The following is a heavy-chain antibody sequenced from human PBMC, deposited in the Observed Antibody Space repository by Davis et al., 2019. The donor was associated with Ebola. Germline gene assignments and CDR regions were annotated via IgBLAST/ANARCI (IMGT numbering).Heavy chain of an antibody. D-gene: IGHD2-15*01. V-gene: IGHV4-59*01. J-gene: IGHJ4*02. CDR1: GGSISSYY. CDR2: LYYSGNT. CDR3: ARGLVVVAATYFDY. Sequence: MPSKTLSLTCTVSGGSISSYYWSWIRQPPGKGLEWIGYLYYSGNTNYNPSLKSRVTISVDTSKNQFSLKLSSVTAADTAVYYCARGLVVVAATYFDYWGQGTLVTVSS.